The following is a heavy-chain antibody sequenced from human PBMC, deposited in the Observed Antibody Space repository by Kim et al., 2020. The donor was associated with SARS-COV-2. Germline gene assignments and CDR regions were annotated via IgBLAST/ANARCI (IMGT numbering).Heavy chain of an antibody. J-gene: IGHJ4*02. D-gene: IGHD2-8*01. Sequence: GESLKISFQGFGYSFTTYWIGWVRQMPGKGLESVGIMYPGDSDTRYSPSCRGHVTISADKPNATAYLQWSSLKASDTAMYYCVRAPSGVSNPHYIDYWGQGTLVTVSS. CDR2: MYPGDSDT. CDR3: VRAPSGVSNPHYIDY. V-gene: IGHV5-51*04. CDR1: GYSFTTYW.